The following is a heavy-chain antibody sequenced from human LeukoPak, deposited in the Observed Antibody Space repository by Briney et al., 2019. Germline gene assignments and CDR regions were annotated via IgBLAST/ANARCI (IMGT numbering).Heavy chain of an antibody. CDR2: IYRDGST. V-gene: IGHV4-38-2*02. J-gene: IGHJ1*01. CDR3: ATDEGWPTEYFQH. CDR1: GYSIISGYH. Sequence: PSETLSLTCSVSGYSIISGYHWAWIRQPPGKGLEWIGSIYRDGSTYYNPSLKSRITMSVDTSKNQFSLEVNSVTAADTAVYYCATDEGWPTEYFQHWSQGTLVTVSS. D-gene: IGHD6-19*01.